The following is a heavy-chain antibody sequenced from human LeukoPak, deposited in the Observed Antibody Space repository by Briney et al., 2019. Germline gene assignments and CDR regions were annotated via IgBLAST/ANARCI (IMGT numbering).Heavy chain of an antibody. CDR1: GGSISSGGYY. J-gene: IGHJ3*02. CDR3: ASLYYFDSSGYYYGKADI. D-gene: IGHD3-22*01. Sequence: SETPSLTCTVSGGSISSGGYYWSWIRQLPGKGLECIGFIYYSGSTFYNPSLKSRVTISIDTSKNQFSLKLSSVTAADTAVYYCASLYYFDSSGYYYGKADIWGQGTMVTVSS. CDR2: IYYSGST. V-gene: IGHV4-31*03.